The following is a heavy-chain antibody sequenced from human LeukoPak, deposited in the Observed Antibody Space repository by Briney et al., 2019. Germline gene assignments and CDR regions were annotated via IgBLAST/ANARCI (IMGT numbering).Heavy chain of an antibody. Sequence: GGSLRLSCAASGFTFSDYYMGWIRQAPGKGLEWVSYISSSSSYTNYADSVKGRFTISRDNAKNSLYLQMNSLRAEDTAVYYCASYGSGSYSLDYWGQGTLVTVSS. CDR1: GFTFSDYY. V-gene: IGHV3-11*06. CDR3: ASYGSGSYSLDY. CDR2: ISSSSSYT. J-gene: IGHJ4*02. D-gene: IGHD3-10*01.